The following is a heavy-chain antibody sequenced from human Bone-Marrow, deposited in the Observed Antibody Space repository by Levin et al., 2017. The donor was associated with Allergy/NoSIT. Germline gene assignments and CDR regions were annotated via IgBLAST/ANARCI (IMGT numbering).Heavy chain of an antibody. CDR2: IYYSGST. CDR3: ARSDYGGNPAFDI. V-gene: IGHV4-31*03. CDR1: GGSISSGGYY. D-gene: IGHD4-23*01. J-gene: IGHJ3*02. Sequence: SETLSLTCTVSGGSISSGGYYWSWIRQHPGKGLEWIGYIYYSGSTYYNPSLKSRVTISVDTSKNQFSLKLSSVTAADTAVYYCARSDYGGNPAFDIWGQGTMVTVSS.